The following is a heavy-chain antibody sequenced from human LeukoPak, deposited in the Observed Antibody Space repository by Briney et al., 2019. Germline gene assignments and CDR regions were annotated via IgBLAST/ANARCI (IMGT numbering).Heavy chain of an antibody. D-gene: IGHD6-25*01. J-gene: IGHJ4*02. CDR3: PKDREQRATVIAY. Sequence: PGGSLTPSCVPSGFSFSSYDMHWVRQAPGKWLEWVAFIRYDGSNKYYADSVKGRFTISRDNSKNTLYLQMNSLRAEDTAVYYWPKDREQRATVIAYWGQGTLVTVSS. CDR1: GFSFSSYD. V-gene: IGHV3-30*02. CDR2: IRYDGSNK.